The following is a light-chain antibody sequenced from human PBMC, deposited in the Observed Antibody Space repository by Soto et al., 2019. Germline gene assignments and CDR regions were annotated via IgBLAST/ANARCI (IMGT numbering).Light chain of an antibody. CDR1: SSNIGGTT. J-gene: IGLJ3*02. CDR3: AAWDDSLNGVV. Sequence: QSVLTQPPSASGTPGQRVTIACSGSSSNIGGTTVKSYQQLPGTAPQLLIYNNNQRPSGVPDRFSGSKSGTSAALAISGLQSEDEADYYCAAWDDSLNGVVFGGGTKLTVL. V-gene: IGLV1-44*01. CDR2: NNN.